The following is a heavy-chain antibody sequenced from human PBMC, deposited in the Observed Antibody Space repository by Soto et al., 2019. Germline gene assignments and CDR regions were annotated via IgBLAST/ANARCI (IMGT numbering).Heavy chain of an antibody. J-gene: IGHJ6*02. V-gene: IGHV1-69*06. D-gene: IGHD4-4*01. CDR3: ARAGLQAQGVQYNHYAIDV. Sequence: GASVKVSCKASGGTFYRHTINWVRQAPGQGLEWMGGIIPIFSTPKYAQKFQGRVMLTADKSTSTAYMELSSLRYEDKAGYYCARAGLQAQGVQYNHYAIDVWGQGTTVTVSS. CDR2: IIPIFSTP. CDR1: GGTFYRHT.